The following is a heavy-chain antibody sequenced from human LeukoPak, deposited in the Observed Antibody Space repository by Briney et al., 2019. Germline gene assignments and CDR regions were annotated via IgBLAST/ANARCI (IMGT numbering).Heavy chain of an antibody. CDR1: GFTFSSYG. J-gene: IGHJ6*04. V-gene: IGHV3-33*01. Sequence: PGRSLRLSCAASGFTFSSYGMHWVRQAPGKGLEWVAVIWYDGSNKYYADSVKGRFTISRDNSKNTLYLQMNSLRAEDTAVYYCARDLLPNMVRGVIITPHYYYYGMDVWGNGTTVTVSS. CDR2: IWYDGSNK. CDR3: ARDLLPNMVRGVIITPHYYYYGMDV. D-gene: IGHD3-10*01.